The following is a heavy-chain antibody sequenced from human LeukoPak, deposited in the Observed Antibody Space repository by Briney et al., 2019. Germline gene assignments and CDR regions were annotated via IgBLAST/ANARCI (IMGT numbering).Heavy chain of an antibody. D-gene: IGHD5-12*01. Sequence: PGGSLRLSCAASGFTFSSYNMNWVRQAPGKGLEWVSSISSSSSYIYYADSVKGRFTISRDNAKNSLYLQMNSLRAEDTAVYYCARDLGSLRSSYWYFDLWGRGTLVTVSS. V-gene: IGHV3-21*01. CDR1: GFTFSSYN. CDR3: ARDLGSLRSSYWYFDL. CDR2: ISSSSSYI. J-gene: IGHJ2*01.